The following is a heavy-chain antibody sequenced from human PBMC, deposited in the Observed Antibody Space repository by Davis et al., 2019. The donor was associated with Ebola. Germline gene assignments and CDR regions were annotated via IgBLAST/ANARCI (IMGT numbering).Heavy chain of an antibody. Sequence: SETLSLTCAVYGGSFSGYYWSWIRQPPGKGLEWIGEINHSGSTNYNPSLKSRVTISVDTSKNQFSLKLSSVTAADTAVYYCASFKGAVAGPLYYYYYMDVWGKGTTVTVSS. CDR2: INHSGST. CDR3: ASFKGAVAGPLYYYYYMDV. CDR1: GGSFSGYY. D-gene: IGHD6-19*01. J-gene: IGHJ6*03. V-gene: IGHV4-34*01.